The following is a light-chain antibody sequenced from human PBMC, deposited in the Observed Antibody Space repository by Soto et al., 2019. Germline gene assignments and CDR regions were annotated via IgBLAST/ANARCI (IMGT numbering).Light chain of an antibody. CDR1: QSVLYSSNNKNY. J-gene: IGKJ1*01. Sequence: DIVMTQSPDSLAVSLGERATINCKSSQSVLYSSNNKNYLAWYQQKPGQPPKLLIYWASTRESGVPDRFSGSGFGTDFTLTISSLQAADVAVYYCQQYYSTPWTFGQGTKVEIK. V-gene: IGKV4-1*01. CDR2: WAS. CDR3: QQYYSTPWT.